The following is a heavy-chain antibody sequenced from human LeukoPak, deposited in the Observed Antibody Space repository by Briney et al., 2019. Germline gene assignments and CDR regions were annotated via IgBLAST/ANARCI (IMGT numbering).Heavy chain of an antibody. D-gene: IGHD3-10*01. CDR2: INRDRSTT. J-gene: IGHJ4*02. CDR3: ARDKKSGESSEIDY. Sequence: GGSLRLSRAASGFTFSNYWVHWVRQAPGKGLVWVSRINRDRSTTKYADSVKGRFTVSRDNAKNTLNLQMNSLRAEDTAVYYCARDKKSGESSEIDYWGQGTLVTVSS. CDR1: GFTFSNYW. V-gene: IGHV3-74*03.